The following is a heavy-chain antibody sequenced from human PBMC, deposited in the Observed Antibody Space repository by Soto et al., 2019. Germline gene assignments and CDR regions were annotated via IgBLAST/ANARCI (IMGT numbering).Heavy chain of an antibody. D-gene: IGHD6-6*01. CDR1: GFTFSSYA. V-gene: IGHV3-23*01. Sequence: GGSLRLSCAASGFTFSSYAMSWVRQAPGKGLEWVSAISGSGGSTYYADSVKGRFTISRDNSKNTLYLQMNSLRAEDTAVYYCAKDLVGYSSSPHTGNYYYGMDVWGQGTTVTVSS. CDR3: AKDLVGYSSSPHTGNYYYGMDV. J-gene: IGHJ6*02. CDR2: ISGSGGST.